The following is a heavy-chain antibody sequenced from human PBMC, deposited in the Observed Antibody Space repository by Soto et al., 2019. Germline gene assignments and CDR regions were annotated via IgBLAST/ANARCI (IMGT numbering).Heavy chain of an antibody. D-gene: IGHD2-2*01. CDR1: GFTFSNAW. CDR3: TTAFPRYCSSTSCYTH. Sequence: PGESLKISCAASGFTFSNAWMSWVRQAPGKGLEWVGRIKSKTDGGTTDYAAPVKGRFTISRDDSKNTLYLQMNSLKTEDTAVYYCTTAFPRYCSSTSCYTHWGQGTLVTVSS. V-gene: IGHV3-15*01. J-gene: IGHJ4*02. CDR2: IKSKTDGGTT.